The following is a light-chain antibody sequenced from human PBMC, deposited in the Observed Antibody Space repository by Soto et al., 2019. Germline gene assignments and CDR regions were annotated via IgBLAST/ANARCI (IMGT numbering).Light chain of an antibody. Sequence: EIVMTQSPSPLSLSPGERSTLSCMASQSVSSRLAWYQQKPGQAPRLLISGASSRATGIPDRFSGSGSGTDFTLTISRLEPEDFALYYCQHYVERSPITFGQGTRLEI. V-gene: IGKV3-20*01. CDR1: QSVSSR. CDR2: GAS. J-gene: IGKJ5*01. CDR3: QHYVERSPIT.